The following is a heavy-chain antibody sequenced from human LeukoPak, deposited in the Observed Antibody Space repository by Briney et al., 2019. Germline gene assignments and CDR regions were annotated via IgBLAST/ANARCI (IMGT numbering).Heavy chain of an antibody. J-gene: IGHJ4*02. V-gene: IGHV3-43*01. CDR3: AIGVGYDLGGYFDY. CDR1: GFTFSSYA. D-gene: IGHD5-12*01. CDR2: ISWDGGST. Sequence: GGSLRLSCAASGFTFSSYAMHWVRQAPGKGLEWVSLISWDGGSTYYADSVKGRFTISRDNSKNSLYLLMNSLRTEDTALYYCAIGVGYDLGGYFDYWGQGTLVTVSS.